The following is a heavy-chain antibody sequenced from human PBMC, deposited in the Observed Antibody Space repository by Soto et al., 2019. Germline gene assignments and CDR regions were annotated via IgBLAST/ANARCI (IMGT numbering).Heavy chain of an antibody. D-gene: IGHD5-18*01. Sequence: VGSLRLSCAASGFTFSSYWMSWVRQAPGKGLEWVANIKQDGSEKYYVDSVKGRFTISRDNAKNSLYLQMNSLRAEDTAVYYCARYPDTGIFDYWGQGTLVTVSS. J-gene: IGHJ4*02. CDR1: GFTFSSYW. V-gene: IGHV3-7*03. CDR2: IKQDGSEK. CDR3: ARYPDTGIFDY.